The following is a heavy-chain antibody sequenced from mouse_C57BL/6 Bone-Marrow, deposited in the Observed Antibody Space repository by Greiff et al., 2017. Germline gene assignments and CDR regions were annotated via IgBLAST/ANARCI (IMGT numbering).Heavy chain of an antibody. CDR1: GYTFTSYW. V-gene: IGHV1-55*01. CDR3: ARGGIYYYCPVAY. J-gene: IGHJ3*01. Sequence: VQLQQPGAELVKPGASVKMSCKASGYTFTSYWITWVKQRPGPGLEWIGDIYPGSGSTNYNEQFKSKATLTVDKSSSTAYMQLSSLTSEDSAVYYCARGGIYYYCPVAYWGQGTRVTVSA. D-gene: IGHD1-1*01. CDR2: IYPGSGST.